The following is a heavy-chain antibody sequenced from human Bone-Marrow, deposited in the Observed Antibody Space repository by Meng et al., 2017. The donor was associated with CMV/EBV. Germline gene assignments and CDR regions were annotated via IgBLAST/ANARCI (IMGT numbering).Heavy chain of an antibody. CDR2: INHSGST. Sequence: SETLSLTCAVYGGSFSGYYWSWIRQPPGKGLEWIGEINHSGSTNYNPSLKSRVTISVDTSKNQFSLKLSSVTAADTAVYYCATITIFGVDPPSDGMDVWGQGTTVTVSS. V-gene: IGHV4-34*01. D-gene: IGHD3-3*01. CDR3: ATITIFGVDPPSDGMDV. J-gene: IGHJ6*02. CDR1: GGSFSGYY.